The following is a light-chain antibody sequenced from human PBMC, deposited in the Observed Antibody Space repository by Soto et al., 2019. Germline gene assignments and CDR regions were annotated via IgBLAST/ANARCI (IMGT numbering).Light chain of an antibody. J-gene: IGKJ3*01. CDR2: LGS. CDR3: MQALQTPFT. CDR1: QSLLHSNGYNS. V-gene: IGKV2-28*01. Sequence: DIVMTQSPLSLPVTPGEPASISCRSSQSLLHSNGYNSLDWYLQKPGKSPQPLIYLGSNRSSGVPDRFSGSGSGTDFTLIISRVEAEDVGVYYCMQALQTPFTFGPGTKVDIK.